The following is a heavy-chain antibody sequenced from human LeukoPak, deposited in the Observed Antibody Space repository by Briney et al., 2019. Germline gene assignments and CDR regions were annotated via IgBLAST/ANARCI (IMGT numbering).Heavy chain of an antibody. D-gene: IGHD5-12*01. CDR3: ARVGYSGYVGFDY. J-gene: IGHJ4*02. CDR2: MSFDGDSE. Sequence: GGSLRLSCAASGFTFSTYPMHWVRQAPGKGLEWVAVMSFDGDSEYYSDSVRGRFTVSRDNAKSTLYLQMNSLRAEDTAEYYCARVGYSGYVGFDYWGQGTLVTVSS. CDR1: GFTFSTYP. V-gene: IGHV3-30-3*01.